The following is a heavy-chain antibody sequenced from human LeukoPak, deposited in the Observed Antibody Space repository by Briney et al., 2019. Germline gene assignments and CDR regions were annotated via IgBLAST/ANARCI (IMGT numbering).Heavy chain of an antibody. J-gene: IGHJ4*02. V-gene: IGHV4-34*01. D-gene: IGHD1-26*01. CDR1: GGSFSGYY. Sequence: SETLSLTCAVYGGSFSGYYWSWIRQPPGKGLEWIGEINHSGSTNYNPSLKSRVTISVDTSKNQFSLKLSSVTAADTAVYYCARGRLLGFWGQGTLVTVSS. CDR3: ARGRLLGF. CDR2: INHSGST.